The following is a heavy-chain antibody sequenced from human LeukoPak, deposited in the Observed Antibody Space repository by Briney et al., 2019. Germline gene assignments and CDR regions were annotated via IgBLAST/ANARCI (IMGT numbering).Heavy chain of an antibody. Sequence: GASVKVSCKVSGYTLTELSMHWARQAPGKGLEWMGGFDPEDGETIYAQKFQGRVTTTEDTSTDTAYMELSSLRSEDTAVYYCATDCSGGSCYYGMDVWGQGTTVTVSS. V-gene: IGHV1-24*01. CDR3: ATDCSGGSCYYGMDV. D-gene: IGHD2-15*01. CDR2: FDPEDGET. J-gene: IGHJ6*02. CDR1: GYTLTELS.